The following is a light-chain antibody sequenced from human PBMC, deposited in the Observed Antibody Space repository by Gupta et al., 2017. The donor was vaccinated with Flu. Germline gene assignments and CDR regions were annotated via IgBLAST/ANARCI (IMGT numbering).Light chain of an antibody. J-gene: IGLJ3*02. CDR1: GHSNYA. CDR2: LNSDGRH. V-gene: IGLV4-69*01. CDR3: QTWGTGIHGV. Sequence: GHSNYAIAWHQQQPEKGPRYLMKLNSDGRHSKGDGIPDRFSGSSSGAERYLTISSLQSEDEADYYCQTWGTGIHGVFGGGTKLTVL.